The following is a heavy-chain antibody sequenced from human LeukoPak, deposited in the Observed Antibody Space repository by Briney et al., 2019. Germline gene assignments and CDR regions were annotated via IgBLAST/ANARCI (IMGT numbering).Heavy chain of an antibody. V-gene: IGHV3-30*18. Sequence: PGRSLRLSCAASGFTFSNYGMHWVRQAPGKGLEWVAVISYDGSNKYYVDSVKGRFTISRDNSKNTLYLQMNSLRAEDTAVYYCAKVISWGSYYYYGMDVWGQGTTVTVSS. CDR1: GFTFSNYG. D-gene: IGHD7-27*01. CDR2: ISYDGSNK. CDR3: AKVISWGSYYYYGMDV. J-gene: IGHJ6*02.